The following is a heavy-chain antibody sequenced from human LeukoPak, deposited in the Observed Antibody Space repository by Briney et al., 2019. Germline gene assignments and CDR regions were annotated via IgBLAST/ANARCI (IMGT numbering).Heavy chain of an antibody. V-gene: IGHV3-7*03. CDR2: IKQDGSEK. J-gene: IGHJ4*02. Sequence: GGSLRLSCAASGFTFSSYWMSWVRQAPGKGLEWVANIKQDGSEKYYVDSVKGRFTISRDNAKNSLYLRMNSLRAEDTAVYYCARPGGGVVVAATLPYYFDYWGQGTLVTVSS. D-gene: IGHD2-15*01. CDR1: GFTFSSYW. CDR3: ARPGGGVVVAATLPYYFDY.